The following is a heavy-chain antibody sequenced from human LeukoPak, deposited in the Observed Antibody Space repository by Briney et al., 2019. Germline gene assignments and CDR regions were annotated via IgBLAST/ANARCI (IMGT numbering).Heavy chain of an antibody. CDR3: AKVPGIVGGTRDY. CDR2: IKSDGGT. CDR1: GFTFSTYW. D-gene: IGHD1-26*01. V-gene: IGHV3-74*01. J-gene: IGHJ4*02. Sequence: GGSLRLSCAASGFTFSTYWMHWVRQAPGKGLVWVSRIKSDGGTNYADSVKGRFTISRDNSKNTLYLQMNSLRAEDTAVYYCAKVPGIVGGTRDYWGQGTLVTVSS.